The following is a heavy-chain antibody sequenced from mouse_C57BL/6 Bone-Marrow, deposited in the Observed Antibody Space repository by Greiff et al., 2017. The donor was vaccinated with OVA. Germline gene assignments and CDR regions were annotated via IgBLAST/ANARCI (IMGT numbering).Heavy chain of an antibody. CDR1: GFTFSSYT. Sequence: DVMLVESGGGLVKPGGSLKLSCAASGFTFSSYTMSWVRQTPEKRLEWVATISGGGGNTYYPDSVKGRFTISRDHAKNTLYLHMRRLRSEDTALYECERNEYGSSDLYYYDYWGQGTTLTVSS. V-gene: IGHV5-9*01. CDR3: ERNEYGSSDLYYYDY. J-gene: IGHJ2*01. D-gene: IGHD1-1*01. CDR2: ISGGGGNT.